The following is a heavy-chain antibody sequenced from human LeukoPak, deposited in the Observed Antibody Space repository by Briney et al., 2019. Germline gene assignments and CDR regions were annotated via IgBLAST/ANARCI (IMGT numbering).Heavy chain of an antibody. CDR3: ARGEEQWLVRNYFDY. J-gene: IGHJ4*02. Sequence: GASVKVSCKASGYTFISYGITWVRQAPGQGLEWMGWISAYNGNTNYAQKLQGRVTMTTDTSTSTAYMELRSLRSDDTAVYYCARGEEQWLVRNYFDYWGQGTLVTVSS. V-gene: IGHV1-18*01. CDR2: ISAYNGNT. CDR1: GYTFISYG. D-gene: IGHD6-19*01.